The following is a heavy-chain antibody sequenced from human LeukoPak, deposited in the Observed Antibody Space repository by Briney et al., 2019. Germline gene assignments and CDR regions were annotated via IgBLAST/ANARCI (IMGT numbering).Heavy chain of an antibody. CDR2: ISSDGTIT. V-gene: IGHV3-74*01. J-gene: IGHJ3*02. CDR1: GFSVRTYW. CDR3: VREDRILLGNDAFDI. Sequence: GGSLRLSCAASGFSVRTYWMSWVRQAPGKGLVWLSRISSDGTITSYADAVKGRFTLSRDSAKNTLYLQMNSLRGEDTTVYYCVREDRILLGNDAFDIWGQGTMVTVSS. D-gene: IGHD2-8*01.